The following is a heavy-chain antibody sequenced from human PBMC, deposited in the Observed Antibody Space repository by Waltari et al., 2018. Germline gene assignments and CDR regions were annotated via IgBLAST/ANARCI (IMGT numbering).Heavy chain of an antibody. Sequence: QVQLVQSGAEVKKHGASVKVSCQASGYPCPSYGISWVRQAPGQGLEWMGWISAYNGNTKYAQKLQCRVTMTTDTSTSKAYMELRSLRSDDTAVYDCARDGLWGDAFDIWGQGTMVTVSS. CDR2: ISAYNGNT. D-gene: IGHD7-27*01. CDR1: GYPCPSYG. CDR3: ARDGLWGDAFDI. V-gene: IGHV1-18*01. J-gene: IGHJ3*02.